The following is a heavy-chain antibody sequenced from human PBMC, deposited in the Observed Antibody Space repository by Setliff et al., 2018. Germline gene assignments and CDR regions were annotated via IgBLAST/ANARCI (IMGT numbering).Heavy chain of an antibody. CDR3: AKHGAYNDFLTGYNFYYDMDV. Sequence: GSLRLSWGGFTFSSSAMAWVRQAPGKGLEWVSAISSTITSTYYADSVKGRFTISRDNSKNTLYLQMNSLRAEDTAVYYCAKHGAYNDFLTGYNFYYDMDVWGQGTTVTVSS. CDR2: ISSTITST. D-gene: IGHD3-9*01. CDR1: FTFSSSA. V-gene: IGHV3-23*01. J-gene: IGHJ6*02.